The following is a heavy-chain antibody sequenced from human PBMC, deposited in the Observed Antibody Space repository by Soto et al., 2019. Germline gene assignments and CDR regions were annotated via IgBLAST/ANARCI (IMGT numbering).Heavy chain of an antibody. Sequence: LSETLSLTCTVSGGSISSGGYYWSWIRQHPGKGLEWIGYIYYSGSTYYNPSLKSRVTISVDTSKNQFSLKLSSVTAADTAVYYCARGARTTVTKHDAFDIWGQGTMVTVSS. CDR2: IYYSGST. V-gene: IGHV4-31*03. CDR1: GGSISSGGYY. J-gene: IGHJ3*02. D-gene: IGHD4-17*01. CDR3: ARGARTTVTKHDAFDI.